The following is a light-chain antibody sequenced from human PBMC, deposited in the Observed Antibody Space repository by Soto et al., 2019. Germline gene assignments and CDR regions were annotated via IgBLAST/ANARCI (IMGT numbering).Light chain of an antibody. J-gene: IGLJ2*01. CDR3: QSYDFSLSGNVV. Sequence: QAVVTQPPSVSGAPGQRVTISCTGSSSNIGANYDVHWYQHLPGTAPKLLIYGDINRPSGVPDRFSGSKSGTSASLAITGLQAEDEGDYYCQSYDFSLSGNVVFGGGTKVTVL. CDR1: SSNIGANYD. V-gene: IGLV1-40*01. CDR2: GDI.